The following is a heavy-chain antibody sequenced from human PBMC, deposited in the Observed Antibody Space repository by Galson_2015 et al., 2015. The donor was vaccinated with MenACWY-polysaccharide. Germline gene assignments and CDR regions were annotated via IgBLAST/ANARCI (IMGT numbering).Heavy chain of an antibody. CDR3: ARDYCSRTSCSGMDV. CDR2: ISYDATNK. V-gene: IGHV3-30-3*01. J-gene: IGHJ6*02. Sequence: SLRLSCAASGFTFSRYAMHWVRQPPGKGLEWVAVISYDATNKYYADSVKGRFTISRDNSKSTVDLQMNSLRAEDTAAYYCARDYCSRTSCSGMDVWGQGTTVTVSS. CDR1: GFTFSRYA. D-gene: IGHD2-15*01.